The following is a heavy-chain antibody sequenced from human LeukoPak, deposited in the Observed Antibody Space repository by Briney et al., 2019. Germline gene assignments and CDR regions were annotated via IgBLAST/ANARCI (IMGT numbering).Heavy chain of an antibody. J-gene: IGHJ6*03. D-gene: IGHD3-22*01. V-gene: IGHV4-38-2*02. CDR1: GYFISSGYY. CDR3: ARVSSGYYYYYYYMDV. CDR2: IYHSGST. Sequence: SETLSLTCTVSGYFISSGYYWGWIRQPPGKGLEWIGSIYHSGSTYYNPSLKSRVTISVDTSKNQFSLKLSSVTAADTAVYYCARVSSGYYYYYYYMDVWGKGTTVTVSS.